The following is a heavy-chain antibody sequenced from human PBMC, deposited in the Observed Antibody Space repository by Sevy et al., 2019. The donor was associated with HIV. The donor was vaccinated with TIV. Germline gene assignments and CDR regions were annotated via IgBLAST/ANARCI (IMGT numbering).Heavy chain of an antibody. J-gene: IGHJ4*02. Sequence: SETLSLTCTVSGASINSPGYYWGWIRQPPGKGLEWIASVRYSGSTFFNPSLKSRVTISADTSKNQFSLKLNSATAADTAIYYCAGPFLTYNSGWSYCDFWGQGTVVTVSS. CDR2: VRYSGST. D-gene: IGHD6-19*01. CDR3: AGPFLTYNSGWSYCDF. CDR1: GASINSPGYY. V-gene: IGHV4-39*01.